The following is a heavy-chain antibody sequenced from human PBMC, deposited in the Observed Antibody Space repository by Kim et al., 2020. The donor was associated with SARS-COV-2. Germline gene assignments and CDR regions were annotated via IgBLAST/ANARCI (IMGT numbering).Heavy chain of an antibody. Sequence: ASVKVSCKAYGYTFTTKAFSWVRRAPGQGLEWMGWINAENGNTNYAQKFQGRLTVTTDTSTTTAYMELRSLKSDDTAVYYCARDCDYNVDYWGQGTLVTV. CDR3: ARDCDYNVDY. D-gene: IGHD4-17*01. CDR2: INAENGNT. J-gene: IGHJ4*02. V-gene: IGHV1-18*01. CDR1: GYTFTTKA.